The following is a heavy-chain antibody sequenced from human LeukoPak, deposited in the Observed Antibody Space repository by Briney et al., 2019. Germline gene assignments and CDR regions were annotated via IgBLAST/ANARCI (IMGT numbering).Heavy chain of an antibody. CDR1: GVSINSHY. J-gene: IGHJ4*02. Sequence: ASETLSLTCTVSGVSINSHYLNWIRQPPGKGPEWIGHIYGSGRTNYNPSLKIRVTMSVDASKTQFSLNLHSLTAADTAVYYCVVSPNQDFFDYWGQGPLVTVSS. V-gene: IGHV4-4*09. CDR3: VVSPNQDFFDY. CDR2: IYGSGRT.